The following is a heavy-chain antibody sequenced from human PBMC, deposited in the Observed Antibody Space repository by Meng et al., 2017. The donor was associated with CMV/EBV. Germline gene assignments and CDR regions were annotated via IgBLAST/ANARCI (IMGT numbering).Heavy chain of an antibody. CDR3: AYSGIAVAGPNDY. CDR1: GFTFSSYS. Sequence: GESLKISCAASGFTFSSYSMNWVRQAPGKGLEWVSSISSSSSYIYYADSVKGRFTISRDNAENSLYLQMNSLRAEDTAVYYCAYSGIAVAGPNDYWGQGTLVTVSS. CDR2: ISSSSSYI. D-gene: IGHD6-19*01. V-gene: IGHV3-21*01. J-gene: IGHJ4*02.